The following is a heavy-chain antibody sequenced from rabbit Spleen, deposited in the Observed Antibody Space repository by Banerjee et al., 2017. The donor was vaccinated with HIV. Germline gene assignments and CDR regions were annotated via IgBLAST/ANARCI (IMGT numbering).Heavy chain of an antibody. V-gene: IGHV1S40*01. CDR2: IDPVFGIT. J-gene: IGHJ2*01. Sequence: QSLEESGGDLVKPGASLTLTCTASGFSFSGSYYMCWVRQAPGKGLGWIGYIDPVFGITYYASWAKGRFTISSDNAQNTVDLQLNSLTAADTATYFCARNRGSGWGDAVDPWGQGTLVTVS. CDR1: GFSFSGSYY. CDR3: ARNRGSGWGDAVDP. D-gene: IGHD4-1*01.